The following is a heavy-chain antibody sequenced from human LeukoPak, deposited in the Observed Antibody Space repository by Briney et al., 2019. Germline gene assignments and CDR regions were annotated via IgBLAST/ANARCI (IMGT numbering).Heavy chain of an antibody. V-gene: IGHV3-30-3*01. J-gene: IGHJ6*03. Sequence: PGGSLRLSCAASGFTFSSYAMHWVRQAPGKGLEWVAVISYDGSNKYYADSVKGRFTISRDNSKNTLYLQMNSLRAEDTAVYYCAKDHRDTIFGVVGDLFYYYYMDVWGEGTTVTVSS. CDR1: GFTFSSYA. CDR3: AKDHRDTIFGVVGDLFYYYYMDV. CDR2: ISYDGSNK. D-gene: IGHD3-3*01.